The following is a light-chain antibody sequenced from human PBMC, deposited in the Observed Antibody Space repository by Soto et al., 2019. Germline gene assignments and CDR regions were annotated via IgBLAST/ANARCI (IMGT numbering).Light chain of an antibody. V-gene: IGLV2-14*01. Sequence: QSVLTQPASVSGSPGQSITISCTGTSSDVGGYTSVCWHQQHPGKVPKLIIYEVSKRPSGVSGRFSASKSGNRASLTISGLQADDEADSYCSSITSKNTWVFGGGTKLTVL. CDR3: SSITSKNTWV. CDR2: EVS. CDR1: SSDVGGYTS. J-gene: IGLJ3*02.